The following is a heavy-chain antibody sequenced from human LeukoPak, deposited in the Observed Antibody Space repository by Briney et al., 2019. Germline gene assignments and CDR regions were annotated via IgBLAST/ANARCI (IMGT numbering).Heavy chain of an antibody. CDR2: INHSGSS. CDR1: GGSFSGHY. Sequence: PSETLSLTCAVYGGSFSGHYWSWIRQRPGKGLEWIGEINHSGSSNYSPSPKSRVTISVDTSKNQFSLKLTSVTAADTAVYYCARLFYYGGSGYYGAFEYWGQGNLVTVSS. D-gene: IGHD3-22*01. CDR3: ARLFYYGGSGYYGAFEY. J-gene: IGHJ4*02. V-gene: IGHV4-34*01.